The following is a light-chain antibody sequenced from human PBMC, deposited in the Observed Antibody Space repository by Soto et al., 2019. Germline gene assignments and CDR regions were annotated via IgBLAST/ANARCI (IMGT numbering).Light chain of an antibody. V-gene: IGKV3-15*01. J-gene: IGKJ1*01. CDR2: GAA. CDR1: QSVFSS. CDR3: QQYHNWPA. Sequence: EIVITQSPATLSVSPGERATLSCRASQSVFSSLAWYQHKPGQAPRLLIYGAATRATGIPARFSGSGSGTEFTLTISSLQSDDIAVYYCQQYHNWPAFGQGTKVDIK.